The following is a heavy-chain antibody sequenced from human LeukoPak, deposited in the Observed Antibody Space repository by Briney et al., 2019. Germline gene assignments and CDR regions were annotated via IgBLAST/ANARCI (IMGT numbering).Heavy chain of an antibody. Sequence: GGSLRLSCAASGFTFSSYAMHWVRQAPGKGLEWVAVISYDGSNKYYADSVKGRFTISRDNSKNTLYLQMNSLRAEDTAVYYCARDEVGGYTVAPEVLWGQGTLVTVSS. J-gene: IGHJ4*02. CDR3: ARDEVGGYTVAPEVL. CDR2: ISYDGSNK. D-gene: IGHD4-23*01. V-gene: IGHV3-30*04. CDR1: GFTFSSYA.